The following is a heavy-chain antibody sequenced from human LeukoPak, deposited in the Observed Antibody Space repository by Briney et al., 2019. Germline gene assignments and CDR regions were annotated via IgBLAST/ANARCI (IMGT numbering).Heavy chain of an antibody. CDR3: AKEGTDYGDYPYFFDY. D-gene: IGHD4-17*01. CDR1: GFTFSSYW. J-gene: IGHJ4*02. V-gene: IGHV3-74*01. Sequence: PGGSLRLSCAASGFTFSSYWLHWVRQAPGKGLVWVSRINSDGSSTSYADSVKGRFTISRDNSKNTLYLQMNSLRAEDTAVYYCAKEGTDYGDYPYFFDYWGQGTLVTVSS. CDR2: INSDGSST.